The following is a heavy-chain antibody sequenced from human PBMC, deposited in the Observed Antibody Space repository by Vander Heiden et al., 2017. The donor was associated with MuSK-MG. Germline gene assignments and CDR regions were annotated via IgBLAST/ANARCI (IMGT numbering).Heavy chain of an antibody. Sequence: QVQLQQWGAGLLKPSETLSLTCAVYGGSFSGYYWSWIRQPPGKGLEWIGEINHSGSTNYNPSLKSRVTISVDTSKNQFSLKLSYVTAADTAVYYCARGSEYDFWSGYYRYYYMDVWGKGTTVTVSS. J-gene: IGHJ6*03. D-gene: IGHD3-3*01. V-gene: IGHV4-34*01. CDR2: INHSGST. CDR3: ARGSEYDFWSGYYRYYYMDV. CDR1: GGSFSGYY.